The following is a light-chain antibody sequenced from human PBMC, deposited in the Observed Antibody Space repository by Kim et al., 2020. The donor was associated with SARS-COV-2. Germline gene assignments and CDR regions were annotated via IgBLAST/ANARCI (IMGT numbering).Light chain of an antibody. V-gene: IGLV2-11*03. CDR1: SGDVGGYSY. CDR3: CSYGGNYTWV. CDR2: DVN. Sequence: GQSVTLSCKGTSGDVGGYSYVSWYQQHPGKAPTLMIYDVNKRPSGVPHRFSGSKSDNTASLTISGLQAEDEADYYCCSYGGNYTWVFGGGTQLTVL. J-gene: IGLJ3*02.